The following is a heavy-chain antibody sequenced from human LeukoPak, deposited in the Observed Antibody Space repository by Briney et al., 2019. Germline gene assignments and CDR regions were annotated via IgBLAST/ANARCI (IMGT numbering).Heavy chain of an antibody. CDR1: GGSFSGYY. V-gene: IGHV4-34*01. J-gene: IGHJ3*02. D-gene: IGHD3-10*01. CDR2: INHSGST. Sequence: KSSETLSLTCAVYGGSFSGYYWSWIRQPPGKGLEWIGEINHSGSTNYNPSLKSRVTISVDTSKNQFSLKLSSVTAADTAVYYCARPRRGLTAFDIWGQGTMVTVSS. CDR3: ARPRRGLTAFDI.